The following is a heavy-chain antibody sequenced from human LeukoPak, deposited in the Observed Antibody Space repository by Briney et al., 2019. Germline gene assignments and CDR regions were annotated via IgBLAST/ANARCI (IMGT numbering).Heavy chain of an antibody. Sequence: ASVKVSCKASGYTFTGYYMHWVRQAPGQGLEWMGWINPNSGGTNYAQKFQGRVTMTRDTSISTAYMELSRLRSDDTAVYYCARRMGYYDSSGYYSETPTDYWGQGTLVTVSS. CDR2: INPNSGGT. J-gene: IGHJ4*02. CDR1: GYTFTGYY. CDR3: ARRMGYYDSSGYYSETPTDY. D-gene: IGHD3-22*01. V-gene: IGHV1-2*02.